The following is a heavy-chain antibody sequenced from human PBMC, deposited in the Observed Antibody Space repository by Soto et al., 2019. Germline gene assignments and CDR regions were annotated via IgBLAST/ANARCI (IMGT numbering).Heavy chain of an antibody. CDR2: IYYSGST. Sequence: QVQLQESGPGLVKPSQTLSLTCTVSGGSINSDFYYWTWIRQHPGKGLEWLGYIYYSGSTYYNPSLRSLIPMSLDTSKNQFSLKLSSVTAADTAVYYCARQYHSSGYWFDYWGQGTLVTVSS. CDR3: ARQYHSSGYWFDY. CDR1: GGSINSDFYY. D-gene: IGHD3-22*01. V-gene: IGHV4-31*01. J-gene: IGHJ4*02.